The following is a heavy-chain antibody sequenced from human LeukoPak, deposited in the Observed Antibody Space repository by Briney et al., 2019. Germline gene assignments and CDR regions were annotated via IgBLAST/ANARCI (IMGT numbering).Heavy chain of an antibody. CDR2: ISRSGSIT. Sequence: GGSLRLSCAASGFTFSSCELSWVRQAPTKGLEWVSYISRSGSITYYADSVKGRFTISRDSAKNSLYLQMNSLRAEDTAVYYCAIHDYQSNSDDFDVWGQGTMVTVSS. D-gene: IGHD4-11*01. CDR1: GFTFSSCE. V-gene: IGHV3-48*03. J-gene: IGHJ3*01. CDR3: AIHDYQSNSDDFDV.